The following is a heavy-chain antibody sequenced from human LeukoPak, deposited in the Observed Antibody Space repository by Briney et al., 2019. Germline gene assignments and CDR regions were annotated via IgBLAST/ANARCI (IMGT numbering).Heavy chain of an antibody. CDR2: IYFTGTA. V-gene: IGHV4-4*07. CDR3: AETNTQDWFDP. Sequence: PSETLSLTCTVSGTSLSPFHWTWFRQPAGQRLEWIGLIYFTGTATLNPSLRSRVAMSVDLAKNQLFLKLASMTAADTAMYYCAETNTQDWFDPWGRGTLVTVSS. D-gene: IGHD2-8*01. J-gene: IGHJ5*02. CDR1: GTSLSPFH.